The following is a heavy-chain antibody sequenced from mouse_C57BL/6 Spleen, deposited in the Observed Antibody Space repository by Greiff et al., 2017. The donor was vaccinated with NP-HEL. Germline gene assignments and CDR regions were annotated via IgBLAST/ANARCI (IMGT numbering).Heavy chain of an antibody. J-gene: IGHJ1*03. V-gene: IGHV1-69*01. CDR3: ARKGGAYYSNYDWYFDV. CDR2: IDPSDSYT. D-gene: IGHD2-5*01. Sequence: QVQLQQSGAELVMPGASVKLSCKASGYTFTSYWMHWVKQRPGQGLEWIGEIDPSDSYTNYNQKFKGKSTLTVDKSSSTAYMQLSSLTSEDSAVYYCARKGGAYYSNYDWYFDVWGTGTTVTVSS. CDR1: GYTFTSYW.